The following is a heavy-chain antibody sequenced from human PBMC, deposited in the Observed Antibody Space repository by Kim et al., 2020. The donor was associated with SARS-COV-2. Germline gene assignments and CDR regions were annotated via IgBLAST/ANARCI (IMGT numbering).Heavy chain of an antibody. V-gene: IGHV4-31*02. CDR3: ARESGGYYYGSGNMDV. J-gene: IGHJ6*02. D-gene: IGHD3-10*01. Sequence: SLKSRVTISVDTSKTQFSLKLSSVTAADTAVYYCARESGGYYYGSGNMDVWGQGTTVTVSS.